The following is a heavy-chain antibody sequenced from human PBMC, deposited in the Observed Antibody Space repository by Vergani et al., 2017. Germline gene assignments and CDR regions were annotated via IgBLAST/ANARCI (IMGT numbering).Heavy chain of an antibody. V-gene: IGHV1-8*01. CDR1: GYTFTSYD. D-gene: IGHD6-13*01. CDR2: MHHNSGKP. CDR3: ARAHSSWYYYNIWNWFDP. Sequence: QVQLVQSGAEVKKPGASVKVSCKASGYTFTSYDINWVRQATGQGLEWLGWMHHNSGKPGYAQKFQGRVTMTRNTSISTADSELSRLRSEDTSVYYWARAHSSWYYYNIWNWFDPWGQGTLVTGSS. J-gene: IGHJ5*02.